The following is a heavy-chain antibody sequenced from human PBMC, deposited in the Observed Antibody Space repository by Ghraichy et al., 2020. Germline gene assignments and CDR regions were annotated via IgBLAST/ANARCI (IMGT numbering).Heavy chain of an antibody. J-gene: IGHJ6*02. V-gene: IGHV3-48*02. Sequence: GGSLRLSCVGSGFTFSSYGMNWVRQSPGKGPEWVSYITSGSSFKSYADSVKGRFTISRDNAHNSLSLQMNNLRDEDTAVYFCARASTVVRFFYYGGMDVWGQGTTGTVSS. CDR1: GFTFSSYG. CDR2: ITSGSSFK. CDR3: ARASTVVRFFYYGGMDV. D-gene: IGHD4-23*01.